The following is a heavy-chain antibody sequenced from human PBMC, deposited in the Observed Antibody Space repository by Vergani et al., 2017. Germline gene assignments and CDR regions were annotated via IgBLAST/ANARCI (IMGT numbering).Heavy chain of an antibody. V-gene: IGHV4-31*03. J-gene: IGHJ3*02. D-gene: IGHD2-15*01. CDR1: GGPISSGGYY. Sequence: QVQLQQWGAGLLKPSETLSLTCTVSGGPISSGGYYWSWIRQHPGKGLEWTGYILQSGSTYYNPSLKSRVTISVDTSKNQFSLKLSSETAADTAVYYVACDGGSESGSSRLGAFDNWGQGTMVTVSS. CDR3: ACDGGSESGSSRLGAFDN. CDR2: ILQSGST.